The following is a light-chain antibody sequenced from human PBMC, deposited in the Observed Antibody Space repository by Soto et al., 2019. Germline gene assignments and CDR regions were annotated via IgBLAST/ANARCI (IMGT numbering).Light chain of an antibody. CDR1: QSVSSNY. V-gene: IGKV3-20*01. CDR3: QQYISSPFT. J-gene: IGKJ3*01. CDR2: GAS. Sequence: EIVLTQSPGTLSLSPGERATLSCRASQSVSSNYLAWYQQKPGQAPRLLIYGASSRATGIPDRFGGSGSGTDFTLTISRLEPEDFAVYYCQQYISSPFTFGPGTKVDI.